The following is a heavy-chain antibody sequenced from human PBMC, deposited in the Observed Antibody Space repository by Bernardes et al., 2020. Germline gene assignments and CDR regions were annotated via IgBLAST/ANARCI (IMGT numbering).Heavy chain of an antibody. CDR1: GFTFSSYA. V-gene: IGHV3-23*01. CDR2: ISGSGGST. D-gene: IGHD4-17*01. J-gene: IGHJ4*02. CDR3: ANYGGNGRRNY. Sequence: GGSLRLSCAASGFTFSSYAMSWVRQAPGKGLEWVSAISGSGGSTYYADSVKGRFTISRDNSKNTLYLQMNSLRAEDTAVYYCANYGGNGRRNYWGQGTLVTVSS.